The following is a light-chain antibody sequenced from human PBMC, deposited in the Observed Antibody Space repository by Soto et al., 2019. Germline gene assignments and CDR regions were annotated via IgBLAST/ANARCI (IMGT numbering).Light chain of an antibody. CDR2: EVS. V-gene: IGLV2-8*01. J-gene: IGLJ1*01. CDR3: SSYAGNTKGV. Sequence: SALTQPPSASGSPGQSVTISCTGTSSDVGGYDYVSWYQQHPGKAPKLMIFEVSKRPSGVPDRFSGSKSGNTASLTVSGLQAEDEADYYCSSYAGNTKGVFGTGTKVTVL. CDR1: SSDVGGYDY.